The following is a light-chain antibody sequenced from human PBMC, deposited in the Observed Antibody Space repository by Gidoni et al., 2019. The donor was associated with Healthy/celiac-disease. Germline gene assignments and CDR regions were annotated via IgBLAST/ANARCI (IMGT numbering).Light chain of an antibody. CDR2: AAS. J-gene: IGKJ1*01. V-gene: IGKV1-39*01. CDR1: QSISSY. CDR3: QQSYSTPWT. Sequence: DIEMTQSPSSLSASVGDSVTITCRASQSISSYLNWYQQKPGKAPKLLIYAASSLQSGVPSRFSGSGSGTDFTLTFNSLQPEDFATYYCQQSYSTPWTFGQGTKVEIK.